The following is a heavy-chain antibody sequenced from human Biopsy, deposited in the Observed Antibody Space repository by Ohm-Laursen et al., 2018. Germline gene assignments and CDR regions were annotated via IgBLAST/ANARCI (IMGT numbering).Heavy chain of an antibody. J-gene: IGHJ4*02. CDR1: GFTFDDYA. D-gene: IGHD6-19*01. Sequence: SLRLSCAASGFTFDDYAMHWVRQAPGKGLEWVSGITWNSGSIGYADSVKGRFSIFRDNAKHSLYLQMNSLRAEGTALYYCVKSAYSSGFWEASDYWGQGTLVTVSS. CDR2: ITWNSGSI. V-gene: IGHV3-9*01. CDR3: VKSAYSSGFWEASDY.